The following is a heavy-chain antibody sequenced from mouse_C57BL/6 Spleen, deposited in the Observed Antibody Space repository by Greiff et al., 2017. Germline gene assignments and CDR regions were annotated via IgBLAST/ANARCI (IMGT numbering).Heavy chain of an antibody. CDR3: ARGRYYYGSSYGYFDV. D-gene: IGHD1-1*01. V-gene: IGHV1-76*01. CDR1: GYTFTDYY. Sequence: VKLVESGAELVRPGASVKLSCKASGYTFTDYYINWVKQRPGQGLEWIARIYPGSGNTYYNEKFKGKATLTAEKSSSTAYMQLSSLTSEDSAVYFCARGRYYYGSSYGYFDVWGTGTTVTVSS. CDR2: IYPGSGNT. J-gene: IGHJ1*03.